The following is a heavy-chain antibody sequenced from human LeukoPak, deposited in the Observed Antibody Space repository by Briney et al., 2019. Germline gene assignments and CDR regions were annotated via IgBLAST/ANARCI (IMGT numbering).Heavy chain of an antibody. CDR2: INSDGSST. D-gene: IGHD3-22*01. Sequence: GGSLRLSCAASGFTFSSYWMHWVRQAPGKGLVWVSRINSDGSSTSYADSVKGRFTISRDNSKNTLYLQMNSLRAEDTAVYYCAKERKYYDSSGYYDLYYFDYWGQGTLVTVSS. V-gene: IGHV3-74*01. J-gene: IGHJ4*02. CDR3: AKERKYYDSSGYYDLYYFDY. CDR1: GFTFSSYW.